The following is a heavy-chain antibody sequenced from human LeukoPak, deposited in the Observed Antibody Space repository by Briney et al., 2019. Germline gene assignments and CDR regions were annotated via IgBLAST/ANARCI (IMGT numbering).Heavy chain of an antibody. CDR1: GFTVSSNY. CDR3: SLSNRGSYRPFDY. CDR2: IYSGGST. V-gene: IGHV3-66*01. J-gene: IGHJ4*02. D-gene: IGHD3-16*02. Sequence: GGSLRLSCAASGFTVSSNYMSWVRQAPGKGLEWVSVIYSGGSTYYADSVKGRFTISRDNSKNTLYLQMNSLRAEDTAVYYCSLSNRGSYRPFDYWGQGTLVTVSS.